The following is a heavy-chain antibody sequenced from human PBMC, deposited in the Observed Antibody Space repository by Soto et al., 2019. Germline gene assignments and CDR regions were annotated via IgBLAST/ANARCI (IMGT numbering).Heavy chain of an antibody. Sequence: QVTLKEAGPVLVKPTETLTLTCTVSGFSLSNARMGVSXIXXXXXXAXEWLAHIFSNDEKSYSTSLKSRLTISKDTSKSQVVLTMTTMDPVDTXTYYCARITPHYYGMDVWGQGTTVTVSS. CDR3: ARITPHYYGMDV. CDR2: IFSNDEK. CDR1: GFSLSNARMG. J-gene: IGHJ6*02. V-gene: IGHV2-26*01.